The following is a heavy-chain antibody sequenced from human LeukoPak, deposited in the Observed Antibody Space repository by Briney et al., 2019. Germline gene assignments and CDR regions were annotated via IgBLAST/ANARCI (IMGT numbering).Heavy chain of an antibody. J-gene: IGHJ4*02. Sequence: ASVKVSCKVSGYTLTELSMHWVRQAPGKGLEWMGGFDPEDGETIYAQKFQGRVTMTEDTSTDTAHMELSSLRSEDTAVYYCATGLRIAAAIVPLDVWGQGTLVTVSS. CDR3: ATGLRIAAAIVPLDV. CDR1: GYTLTELS. D-gene: IGHD6-13*01. CDR2: FDPEDGET. V-gene: IGHV1-24*01.